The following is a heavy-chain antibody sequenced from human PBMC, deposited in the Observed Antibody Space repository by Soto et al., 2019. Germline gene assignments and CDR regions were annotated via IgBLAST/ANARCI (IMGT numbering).Heavy chain of an antibody. CDR2: ISYDGSNK. CDR1: GFIFSRYS. J-gene: IGHJ6*02. V-gene: IGHV3-30*18. Sequence: QVQLVESGGGVVQPGRSLRLSCAASGFIFSRYSMHWVRQAPGKGLEWVAVISYDGSNKYYAESVKGRFIISRDKSENTMYLQMNSLRAEDTAVYYCAKDLGSGKPYYYYAMDVWGQGSTVTVA. D-gene: IGHD3-10*01. CDR3: AKDLGSGKPYYYYAMDV.